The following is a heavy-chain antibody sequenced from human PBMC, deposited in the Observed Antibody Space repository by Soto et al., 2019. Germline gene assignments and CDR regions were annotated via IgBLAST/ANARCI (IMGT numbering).Heavy chain of an antibody. D-gene: IGHD2-15*01. CDR1: GFTFSSHA. J-gene: IGHJ4*02. Sequence: PGGSLRLSCAASGFTFSSHAMSWVRQAPGKGLEWVSGISGTGASTYYADSVKGRFTISRDNSKNTIYLQMNNLRGEDTAVYYCAKDRVVVVTSASDYWGQGTPVTVPQ. CDR3: AKDRVVVVTSASDY. CDR2: ISGTGAST. V-gene: IGHV3-23*01.